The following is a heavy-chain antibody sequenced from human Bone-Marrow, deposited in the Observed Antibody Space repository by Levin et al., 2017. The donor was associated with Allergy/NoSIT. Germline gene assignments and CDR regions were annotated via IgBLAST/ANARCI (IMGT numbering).Heavy chain of an antibody. Sequence: PGGSLRLSCTVSGGSISSHYWSWVRQPPGKGLEWIGYIHYSGDTNYNPSLRSRVTISVDTSKNQFSLQLTSVTAASTAVYYCARRDYTTSSLGAFDIWGQGTMVTVSS. CDR2: IHYSGDT. CDR3: ARRDYTTSSLGAFDI. J-gene: IGHJ3*02. CDR1: GGSISSHY. V-gene: IGHV4-59*08. D-gene: IGHD3-3*01.